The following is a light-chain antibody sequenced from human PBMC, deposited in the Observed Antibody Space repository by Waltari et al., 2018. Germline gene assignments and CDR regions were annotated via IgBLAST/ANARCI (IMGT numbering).Light chain of an antibody. J-gene: IGLJ3*02. CDR2: DVS. Sequence: QSALTQPASVSGSPGQSMPISCTGTSSDVGGYNSVSWYQQHTGKAPKLMSYDVSNRPSGLSNRFSGSKSGNTASLTISGLQAEDEADYYCSSYTSSNTWVFGGGTKLTVL. V-gene: IGLV2-14*03. CDR1: SSDVGGYNS. CDR3: SSYTSSNTWV.